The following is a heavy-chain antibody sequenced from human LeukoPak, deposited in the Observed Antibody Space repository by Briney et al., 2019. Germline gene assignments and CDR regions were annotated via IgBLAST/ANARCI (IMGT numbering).Heavy chain of an antibody. V-gene: IGHV3-21*01. CDR2: ISSSSSYI. D-gene: IGHD6-6*01. Sequence: GGSLRLSCAASGFTFSSYRMNWVRQAPGKGLKWVSSISSSSSYIYYADSVKGRFTISRDNAKNSLYLQMNSLRAEDTAVYYCAREGSLAARGEYWGQGTLVTVSS. CDR3: AREGSLAARGEY. J-gene: IGHJ4*02. CDR1: GFTFSSYR.